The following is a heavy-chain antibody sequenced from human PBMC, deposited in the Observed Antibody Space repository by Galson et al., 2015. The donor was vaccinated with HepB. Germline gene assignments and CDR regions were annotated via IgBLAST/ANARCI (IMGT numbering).Heavy chain of an antibody. CDR1: GFTFSDHY. D-gene: IGHD2-21*02. Sequence: SLRLSCAASGFTFSDHYMDWVRQAPGKGLAWVGRTRNKANSYTTEYAASVKGRFTISRDDSKNSLYLQMNSLKTEDTAVYYCATGDWGKGDYWGQGTLVTVSS. V-gene: IGHV3-72*01. CDR2: TRNKANSYTT. J-gene: IGHJ4*02. CDR3: ATGDWGKGDY.